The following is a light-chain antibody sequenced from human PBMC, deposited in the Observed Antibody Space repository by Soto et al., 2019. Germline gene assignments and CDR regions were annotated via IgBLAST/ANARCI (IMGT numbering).Light chain of an antibody. CDR1: QSISSY. J-gene: IGKJ1*01. Sequence: DIQMTQSPSSLSASVGDRVTITCRASQSISSYLNWYQQKPGKAPKLLIYAASSLQSGVPSRFSGSGSGTDFTLTISRRQPEDCATDYCQQSYSTSWTFGQGTKVEIK. CDR3: QQSYSTSWT. V-gene: IGKV1-39*01. CDR2: AAS.